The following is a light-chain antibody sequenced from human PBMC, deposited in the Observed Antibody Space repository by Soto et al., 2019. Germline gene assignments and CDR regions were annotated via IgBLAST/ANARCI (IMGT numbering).Light chain of an antibody. CDR2: WAS. CDR1: QTDLFSSNNKNY. Sequence: DIVMTQSPDSLAVSLGERATINCRSSQTDLFSSNNKNYLAWYLQKPGQPPKLLIYWASTRESGVPDRFSGSGSGTDFTLTISSLQAEDVAVYYCQQYYSTPHTFGQGTKLEIK. J-gene: IGKJ2*01. V-gene: IGKV4-1*01. CDR3: QQYYSTPHT.